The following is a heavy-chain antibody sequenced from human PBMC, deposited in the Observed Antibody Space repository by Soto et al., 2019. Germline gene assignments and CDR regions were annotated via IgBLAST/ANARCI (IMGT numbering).Heavy chain of an antibody. J-gene: IGHJ6*02. CDR3: ARGEVVVPAARFYSYYYGMDV. CDR1: GYNFIDNY. Sequence: ASVKVSCKASGYNFIDNYIHWVRQAPGQGLEWMGWINPYSGDTKYGQTFQGRVTITADESTSTAYMELSSLRSEDTAVYYCARGEVVVPAARFYSYYYGMDVWGQGNTVTVSS. CDR2: INPYSGDT. D-gene: IGHD2-2*01. V-gene: IGHV1-2*02.